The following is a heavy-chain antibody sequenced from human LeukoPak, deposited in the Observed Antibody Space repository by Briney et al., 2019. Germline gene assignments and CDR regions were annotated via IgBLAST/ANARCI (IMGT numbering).Heavy chain of an antibody. CDR1: GFTFSSYG. CDR2: IRYDGSNK. Sequence: GGSLRLSCAASGFTFSSYGMHWVRQAPGKGLEWVAFIRYDGSNKYYADSVKGRFTISRDNSKNTLYLQMNSLRAEDTAVYYCATKPGYSSASLEDAFDIWGQGTMVTVSS. J-gene: IGHJ3*02. CDR3: ATKPGYSSASLEDAFDI. D-gene: IGHD6-6*01. V-gene: IGHV3-30*02.